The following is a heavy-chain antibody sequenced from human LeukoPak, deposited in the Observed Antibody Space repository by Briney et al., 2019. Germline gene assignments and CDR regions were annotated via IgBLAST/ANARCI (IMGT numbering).Heavy chain of an antibody. V-gene: IGHV4-59*01. Sequence: SETLSLTCAVYGGSFSGYYWSWIRQAPGKGLEWIGFIHYSGLTVYSPSLQSRVSMSVDTSRSQFSLDLSSVTVADTALYYCARDPPEDEWNSLDSWGQGILVTVSS. CDR1: GGSFSGYY. D-gene: IGHD1-7*01. CDR3: ARDPPEDEWNSLDS. CDR2: IHYSGLT. J-gene: IGHJ4*02.